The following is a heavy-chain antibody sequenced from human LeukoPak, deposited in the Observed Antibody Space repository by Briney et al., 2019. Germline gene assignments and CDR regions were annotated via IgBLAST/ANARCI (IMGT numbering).Heavy chain of an antibody. CDR1: GFTFSSYA. CDR2: ISDSGASI. D-gene: IGHD1-14*01. CDR3: ARGITTTLSLDP. Sequence: PGGSLRLSCAASGFTFSSYAMSWIRQSPRKGLEWVSFISDSGASIYYADSAKDRFTISRDNANNSLYLQMNSLRVEDTAIYYCARGITTTLSLDPWGQGTLVSVSS. J-gene: IGHJ5*02. V-gene: IGHV3-11*01.